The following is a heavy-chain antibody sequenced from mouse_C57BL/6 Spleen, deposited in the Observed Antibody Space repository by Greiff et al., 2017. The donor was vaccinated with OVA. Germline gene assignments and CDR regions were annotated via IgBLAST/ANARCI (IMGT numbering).Heavy chain of an antibody. CDR3: ARGSPTGFDY. CDR2: IYPSDSET. Sequence: VQLQQPGAELVRPGSSVKLSCKASGYTFTSYWMDWVKQRPGQGLEWIGNIYPSDSETHYNQKFKDKATLTVDKSSSTAYMQLSSLTSEDSAVYYCARGSPTGFDYWGQGTTLTVSS. CDR1: GYTFTSYW. V-gene: IGHV1-61*01. J-gene: IGHJ2*01.